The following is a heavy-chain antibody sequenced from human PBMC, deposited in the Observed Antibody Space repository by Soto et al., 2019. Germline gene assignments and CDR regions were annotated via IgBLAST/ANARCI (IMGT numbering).Heavy chain of an antibody. Sequence: QVQVVQSGAEVKKPGSSVKISCKASGRIFSSFPTSWVRQVPGQGLEWMGGVISASGSVTYAPKFQGRVTMTAVNSAGIGYMELTSLTSEDTVIYYCARVGSRDAYNYVLDQWGQGTMVTVSS. CDR3: ARVGSRDAYNYVLDQ. J-gene: IGHJ1*01. V-gene: IGHV1-69*06. CDR1: GRIFSSFP. CDR2: VISASGSV. D-gene: IGHD5-18*01.